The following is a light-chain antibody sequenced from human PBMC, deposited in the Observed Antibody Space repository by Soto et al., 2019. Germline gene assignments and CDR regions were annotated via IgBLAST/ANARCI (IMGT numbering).Light chain of an antibody. CDR1: QSLLHITGETF. CDR3: MQSTQLPPT. Sequence: IVMTQTPLSLSVAPGQPASISCKSSQSLLHITGETFLFWYLQKPGQSPQLLIYEVSTRVSGVPDRFSSSGSGTDFTLEISRVETDDVGIYYCMQSTQLPPTFGQGTRLEIK. V-gene: IGKV2D-29*02. CDR2: EVS. J-gene: IGKJ5*01.